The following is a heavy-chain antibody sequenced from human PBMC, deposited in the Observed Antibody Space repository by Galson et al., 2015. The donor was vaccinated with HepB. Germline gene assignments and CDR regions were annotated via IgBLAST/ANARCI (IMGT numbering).Heavy chain of an antibody. Sequence: SLRLSCAASGFTFSSYSMSWVRQAPGKGLEWVSSISSSSSYIYYADSVKGRFTISRDNAENSLYLQMNSLRAEDTAVYYCARITVTTEGTWGQGTLVTVSS. D-gene: IGHD4-17*01. CDR2: ISSSSSYI. CDR3: ARITVTTEGT. CDR1: GFTFSSYS. V-gene: IGHV3-21*01. J-gene: IGHJ4*02.